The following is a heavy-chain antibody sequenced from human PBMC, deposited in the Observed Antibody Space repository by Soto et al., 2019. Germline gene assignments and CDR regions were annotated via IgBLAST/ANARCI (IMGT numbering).Heavy chain of an antibody. Sequence: QVQLVQSGPEVKKPGASVKVSCKASGYSFTPYGIAWVRQAPGQGLEWMGWISTHNGNTKYEQKVQDRVTMTTDTSTTTAYMELRSLRSDDTAMYYCARTLGSSGFDYWGQGTRVAVSS. CDR2: ISTHNGNT. J-gene: IGHJ4*02. CDR1: GYSFTPYG. V-gene: IGHV1-18*01. D-gene: IGHD3-10*01. CDR3: ARTLGSSGFDY.